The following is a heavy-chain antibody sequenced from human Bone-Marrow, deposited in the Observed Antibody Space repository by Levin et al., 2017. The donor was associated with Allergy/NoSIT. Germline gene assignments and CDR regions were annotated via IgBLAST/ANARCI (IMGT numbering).Heavy chain of an antibody. CDR1: GFTFTDYA. CDR3: ARHKDYGGNGYYYYGMDV. D-gene: IGHD4-23*01. J-gene: IGHJ6*02. V-gene: IGHV3-9*01. Sequence: GGSLRLSCAASGFTFTDYAIHWIRQAPGRGLEWVSGVSWNSGTIGYADYVKGRFTISRDNAKNSLYLQMNSLRTEDTALYFCARHKDYGGNGYYYYGMDVWGQGTTVTVSS. CDR2: VSWNSGTI.